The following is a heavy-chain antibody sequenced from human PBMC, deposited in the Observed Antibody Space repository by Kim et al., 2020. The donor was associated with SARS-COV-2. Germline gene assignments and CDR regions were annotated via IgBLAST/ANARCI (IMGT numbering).Heavy chain of an antibody. CDR3: AKQGYRFELNTYYGMDL. J-gene: IGHJ6*02. D-gene: IGHD5-12*01. V-gene: IGHV3-30*02. Sequence: LKGRLNVSRDYAKNTLYLQMNSLTAEETAVYYCAKQGYRFELNTYYGMDLWGQGTTVTVSS.